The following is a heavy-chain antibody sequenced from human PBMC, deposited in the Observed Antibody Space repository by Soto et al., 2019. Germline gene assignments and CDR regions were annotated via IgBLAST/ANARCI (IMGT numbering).Heavy chain of an antibody. Sequence: QVQLQQSGPGLVKPSQTLSLTCAISGDSVSSNSAAWNWIRQSPSRGLEWLGRTYYRSKWYNDYAVSVKSRITINPDTSKNQFSLQLNSVTPEDTAVYYCARGEKMVATIRLYYYGMDVWGQGTTVTVSS. CDR2: TYYRSKWYN. CDR3: ARGEKMVATIRLYYYGMDV. J-gene: IGHJ6*02. D-gene: IGHD5-12*01. CDR1: GDSVSSNSAA. V-gene: IGHV6-1*01.